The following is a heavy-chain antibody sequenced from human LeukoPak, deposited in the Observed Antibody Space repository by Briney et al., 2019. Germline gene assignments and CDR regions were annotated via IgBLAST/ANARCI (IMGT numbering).Heavy chain of an antibody. CDR2: ISYDGSNK. V-gene: IGHV3-30*18. J-gene: IGHJ6*03. CDR3: AKELGSWHYYYYYMDV. D-gene: IGHD6-13*01. CDR1: GFTFSSYG. Sequence: GGSLRLSCAASGFTFSSYGMHWVRQAPGKGLEWVAVISYDGSNKYYADPVKGRFTISRDNSKNTLYLQMNSLRAEDTAVYYCAKELGSWHYYYYYMDVWGKGTTVTISS.